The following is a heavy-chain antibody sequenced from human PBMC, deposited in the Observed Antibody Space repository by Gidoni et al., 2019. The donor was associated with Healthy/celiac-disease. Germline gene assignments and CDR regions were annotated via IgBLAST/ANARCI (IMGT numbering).Heavy chain of an antibody. CDR2: IYYSGST. V-gene: IGHV4-59*08. Sequence: QVQLQESCPGLVKPSETLSLTCTVSGGSISSYYWSWIRQPPGKGLEWIGYIYYSGSTNYNPSLKSRVTISVDTSKNQFSLKLSSVTAADTAVYYCARISKGYSNYFDYWGQGTLVTVSS. CDR3: ARISKGYSNYFDY. J-gene: IGHJ4*02. D-gene: IGHD4-4*01. CDR1: GGSISSYY.